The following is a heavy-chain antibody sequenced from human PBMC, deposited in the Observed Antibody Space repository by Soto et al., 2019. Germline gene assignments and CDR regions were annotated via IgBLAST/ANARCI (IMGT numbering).Heavy chain of an antibody. Sequence: GGSLRLSCAASGFSFSTYAMHWVRQAPGKGLEWVAVISYDGGNKYYADSVKGRFTISRDNSKNTLYLQMNSLRAEDTAVYYCAADVGGYLYGLPRHWGPGTLVTVSS. CDR2: ISYDGGNK. CDR3: AADVGGYLYGLPRH. J-gene: IGHJ1*01. D-gene: IGHD4-17*01. CDR1: GFSFSTYA. V-gene: IGHV3-30-3*01.